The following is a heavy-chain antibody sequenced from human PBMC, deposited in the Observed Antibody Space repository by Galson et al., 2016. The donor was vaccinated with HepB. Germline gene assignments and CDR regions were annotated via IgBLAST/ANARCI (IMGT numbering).Heavy chain of an antibody. CDR1: GYSFTSYY. D-gene: IGHD2-8*01. V-gene: IGHV1-46*01. Sequence: SVKVSCKASGYSFTSYYIHWVRQAPGQGLEWMGIINPSGGSTNYAQKFQGRVTMTRDTSTSTVYMELSSLRSEDTAVYYCARVKGKAVLMRSIYYYGMDVWGQGTTVTVSS. CDR3: ARVKGKAVLMRSIYYYGMDV. CDR2: INPSGGST. J-gene: IGHJ6*02.